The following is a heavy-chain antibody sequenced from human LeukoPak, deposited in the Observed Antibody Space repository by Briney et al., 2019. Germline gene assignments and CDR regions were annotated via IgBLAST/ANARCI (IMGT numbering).Heavy chain of an antibody. V-gene: IGHV3-7*01. CDR1: GFTFSSYW. CDR3: ARANYYDSSGYEYYFDY. J-gene: IGHJ4*02. CDR2: IKQDGSEK. D-gene: IGHD3-22*01. Sequence: GGSLRLSCAASGFTFSSYWMSWVRQAPGKGLEWVANIKQDGSEKYHADSVKGRFTISRDNAKNSLYLQMNSLRAEDTAVYYCARANYYDSSGYEYYFDYWGQGTLVTVSS.